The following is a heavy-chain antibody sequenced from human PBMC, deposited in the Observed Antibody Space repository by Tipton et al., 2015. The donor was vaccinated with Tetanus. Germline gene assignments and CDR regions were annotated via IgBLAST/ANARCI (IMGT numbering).Heavy chain of an antibody. CDR1: GFTFSSYS. V-gene: IGHV3-21*01. CDR2: ISSSSSYI. D-gene: IGHD1-26*01. J-gene: IGHJ4*02. CDR3: ARDGRSGHFDY. Sequence: SLRLSCAASGFTFSSYSMNWVRQAPGKGLEWVSSISSSSSYIYYADSVKGRFTISRDNAKNSLYLQMNSLRAEDTAVYYCARDGRSGHFDYWGQGTLLTVSS.